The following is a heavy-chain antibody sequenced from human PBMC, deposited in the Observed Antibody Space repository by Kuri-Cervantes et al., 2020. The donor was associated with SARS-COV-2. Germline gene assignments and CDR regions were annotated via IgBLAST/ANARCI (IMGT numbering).Heavy chain of an antibody. V-gene: IGHV3-30-3*01. CDR3: ARVNDVIAARLHDAFDI. D-gene: IGHD6-6*01. J-gene: IGHJ3*02. Sequence: GGSLRLSCAASEFSFTNAWMSWVRQAPGKGLEWVAVISYDGSNKYYADSVKGRFTISRDNSKNTLYLQMNSLRAEDTAVYYCARVNDVIAARLHDAFDIWGQGTMVTVSS. CDR2: ISYDGSNK. CDR1: EFSFTNAW.